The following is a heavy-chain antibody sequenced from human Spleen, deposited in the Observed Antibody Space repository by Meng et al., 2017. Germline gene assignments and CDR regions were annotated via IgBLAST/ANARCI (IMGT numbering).Heavy chain of an antibody. CDR1: GFTLSSYS. D-gene: IGHD2-2*01. CDR2: ISSRTTYM. J-gene: IGHJ2*01. Sequence: GESLKISCVASGFTLSSYSLHWVRQAPGKGLEWVSSISSRTTYMYYEDSVKGRFTISRDNAKNSLYLQMNSLRAEDTAAYYCATTQYCSSTSCYLRYFDLWGRGTLVTVSS. CDR3: ATTQYCSSTSCYLRYFDL. V-gene: IGHV3-21*01.